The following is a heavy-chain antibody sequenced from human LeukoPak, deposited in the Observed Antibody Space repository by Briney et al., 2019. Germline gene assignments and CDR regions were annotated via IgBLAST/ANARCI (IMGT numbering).Heavy chain of an antibody. D-gene: IGHD1-1*01. CDR2: MNPNSGST. CDR3: AGTLTLFYNEAFDI. V-gene: IGHV1-8*01. Sequence: ASVKVSCKASGYTFTSYEINWVRQAAGQGHEWMGWMNPNSGSTGYAQEFQGRVTMTRNTSISTAYLELSSLRSEDTAIYYCAGTLTLFYNEAFDIWGQGTWVTVSS. J-gene: IGHJ3*02. CDR1: GYTFTSYE.